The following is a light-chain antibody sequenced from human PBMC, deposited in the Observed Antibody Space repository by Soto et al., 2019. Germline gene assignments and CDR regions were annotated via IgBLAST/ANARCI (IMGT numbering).Light chain of an antibody. CDR2: GAS. CDR3: QQYESSPVT. Sequence: EIVLTQSPGTLSLSPGERATLSCRASQSVSSSYLAWFQQKPGQATRLLIYGASSRATGIPDRFSGSGSGADFTLTISRLEPEDFAVYYCQQYESSPVTFGQGTKVEIK. J-gene: IGKJ1*01. CDR1: QSVSSSY. V-gene: IGKV3-20*01.